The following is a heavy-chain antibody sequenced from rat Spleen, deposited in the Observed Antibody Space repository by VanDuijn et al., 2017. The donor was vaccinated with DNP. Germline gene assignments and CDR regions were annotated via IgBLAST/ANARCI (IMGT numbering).Heavy chain of an antibody. J-gene: IGHJ2*01. CDR3: TRENWVLDY. V-gene: IGHV4-2*01. CDR2: IKKDSSTI. CDR1: GFNFNDYW. Sequence: EVKLVESGGGLVQPGRSLKLSCAASGFNFNDYWMGWVRQAPGKGLEWIGQIKKDSSTINYTPSLKDKFTISRDDAKSTLYLQMNSLRSEDTATYYCTRENWVLDYWGQGVMVTVSS. D-gene: IGHD5-1*01.